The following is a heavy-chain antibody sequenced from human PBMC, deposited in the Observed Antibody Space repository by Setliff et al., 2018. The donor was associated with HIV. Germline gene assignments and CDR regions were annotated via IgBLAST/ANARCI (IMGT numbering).Heavy chain of an antibody. CDR1: GYSFINHA. V-gene: IGHV7-4-1*02. CDR2: IDTNTGKP. CDR3: ARAGAYYYDGSGYKIFTHFDS. Sequence: ASVKVSCKASGYSFINHAMHWVRQAPGQGLEWMGWIDTNTGKPTYVQGTTGRFVFSLDTSVNATYLQITALKTEDTAVYYCARAGAYYYDGSGYKIFTHFDSWGQGTLVTVSS. J-gene: IGHJ4*02. D-gene: IGHD3-22*01.